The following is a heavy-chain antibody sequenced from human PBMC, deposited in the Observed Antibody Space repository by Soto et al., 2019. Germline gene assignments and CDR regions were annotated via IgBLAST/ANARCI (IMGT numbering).Heavy chain of an antibody. CDR2: TYQSGSA. V-gene: IGHV4-30-2*06. CDR1: CGSISSGGYS. Sequence: TLSLTCTVSCGSISSGGYSWTWIRQSPGKGLEWIGYTYQSGSAYYNPSLKSRVTISVDRSKNQFSLNLTSVTAADTAVYYCARDYYGMDVWGQGTTVTVSS. J-gene: IGHJ6*02. CDR3: ARDYYGMDV.